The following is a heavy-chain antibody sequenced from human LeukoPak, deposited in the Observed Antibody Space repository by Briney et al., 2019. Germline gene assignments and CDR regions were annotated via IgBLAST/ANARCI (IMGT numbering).Heavy chain of an antibody. CDR2: ISYDGGNK. V-gene: IGHV3-30*18. CDR3: AKGYVERRDNDAFDI. J-gene: IGHJ3*02. CDR1: GFTFSSYG. Sequence: GGSLRLSCAASGFTFSSYGMHWVRQAPGKGLEWVAVISYDGGNKYYADSVKGRFTISRDNSKNTLYLQMNSLRAEDTAVYYCAKGYVERRDNDAFDIWGQGTMVTVSS. D-gene: IGHD1-1*01.